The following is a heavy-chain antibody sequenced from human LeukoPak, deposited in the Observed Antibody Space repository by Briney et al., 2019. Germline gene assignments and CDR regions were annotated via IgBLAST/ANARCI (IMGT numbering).Heavy chain of an antibody. CDR1: GYSFTSYR. D-gene: IGHD4-17*01. CDR3: ARRFGDYVKAFDV. CDR2: IYPGDSDT. V-gene: IGHV5-51*01. Sequence: GESLKISCKSPGYSFTSYRIGWVRQMPGKGLEWMGIIYPGDSDTRYSPSFQGHVTISADWSISTVYLQWTSLQASDTAIYYCARRFGDYVKAFDVWGQGTMVTVSS. J-gene: IGHJ3*01.